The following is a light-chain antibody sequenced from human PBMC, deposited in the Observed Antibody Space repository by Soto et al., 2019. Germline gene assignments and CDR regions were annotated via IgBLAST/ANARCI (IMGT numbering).Light chain of an antibody. CDR2: DVS. J-gene: IGLJ2*01. CDR1: SSDVGAYNY. CDR3: CSYAGSSTVV. Sequence: QSALIQPRSVSGSPGQSVTISCTGTSSDVGAYNYVSWYQQHPGKAPKVVIHDVSKRPSGVPDRFSGSKSGNTASLTISGLQTEDEADYYCCSYAGSSTVVFGGGTKVTVL. V-gene: IGLV2-11*01.